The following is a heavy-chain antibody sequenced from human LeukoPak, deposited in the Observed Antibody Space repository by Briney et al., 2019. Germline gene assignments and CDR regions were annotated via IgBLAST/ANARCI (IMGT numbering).Heavy chain of an antibody. CDR3: ARGGWGYDMGFDY. CDR2: IKQDGSEK. J-gene: IGHJ4*02. V-gene: IGHV3-7*01. D-gene: IGHD5-12*01. CDR1: GFTFSSYW. Sequence: GGSLRLSCAASGFTFSSYWMSWVRQAPGKGLEWVANIKQDGSEKYYVDSVKGRFTISRDNAKNSLYLQMNSLRAEDTAVYYCARGGWGYDMGFDYWGQGTLVTVSS.